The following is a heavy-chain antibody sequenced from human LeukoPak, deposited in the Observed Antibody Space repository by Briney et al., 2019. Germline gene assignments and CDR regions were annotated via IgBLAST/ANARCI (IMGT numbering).Heavy chain of an antibody. D-gene: IGHD5-18*01. V-gene: IGHV4-39*01. Sequence: SETLSLTCTVSGGSISSSGYYWGWIRQPPGKGLEWIGSIYYSGSTYYNPSLKSRVTISVDTSKNQFSLKLSSVTAADTAVYYCARLGKIQLWPADPYSDYWGQGTLVTVSS. CDR1: GGSISSSGYY. CDR2: IYYSGST. J-gene: IGHJ4*02. CDR3: ARLGKIQLWPADPYSDY.